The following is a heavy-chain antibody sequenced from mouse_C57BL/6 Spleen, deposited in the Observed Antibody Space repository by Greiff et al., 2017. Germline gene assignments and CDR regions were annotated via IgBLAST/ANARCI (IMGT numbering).Heavy chain of an antibody. Sequence: QVQLQQPGAELVRPGSSVKLSCKASGYTFTSYWMHWVKQRPIQGLEWIGNIDPSDSETHYNQKFKDKATLTVDKSSSTAYMHLSSLTSEDSAVYYCARSAYYGSSYAYFDYCGQNTTLTVSS. CDR3: ARSAYYGSSYAYFDY. CDR2: IDPSDSET. D-gene: IGHD1-1*01. CDR1: GYTFTSYW. V-gene: IGHV1-52*01. J-gene: IGHJ2*01.